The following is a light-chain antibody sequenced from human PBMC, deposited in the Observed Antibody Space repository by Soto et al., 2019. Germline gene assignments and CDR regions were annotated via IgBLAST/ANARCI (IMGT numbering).Light chain of an antibody. CDR3: QEYGSPPLT. CDR1: QSISNSY. V-gene: IGKV3-20*01. J-gene: IGKJ1*01. CDR2: GAS. Sequence: EIVLTQSPGTLSLSPGERATLSCRASQSISNSYLAWYQQKPGQAPRLLIHGASSRATGIPDRFSGTGSATDFTLTISRLEAEDFAVYYFQEYGSPPLTFCPGNKVENK.